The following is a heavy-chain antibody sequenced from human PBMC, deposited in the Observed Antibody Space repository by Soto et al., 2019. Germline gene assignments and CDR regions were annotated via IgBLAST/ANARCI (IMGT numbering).Heavy chain of an antibody. D-gene: IGHD3-3*01. CDR1: GFTFSSYG. J-gene: IGHJ2*01. CDR2: ISYDGSNK. Sequence: ESGGGVVQPGRSLRLSCAASGFTFSSYGMHWVRQAPGKGLEWVAVISYDGSNKYYADSVKGRFTISRDNSKNTLYLQMNSLRAEDTAVYYCAKDGPYYDFWSGYYTDWYFDLWGRGTLVTVSS. CDR3: AKDGPYYDFWSGYYTDWYFDL. V-gene: IGHV3-30*18.